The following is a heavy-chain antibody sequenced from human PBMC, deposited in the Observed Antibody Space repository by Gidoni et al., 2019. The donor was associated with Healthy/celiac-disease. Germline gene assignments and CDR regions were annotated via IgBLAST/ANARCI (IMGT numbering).Heavy chain of an antibody. J-gene: IGHJ4*02. CDR3: ARGGRDGYNYDGSFDY. D-gene: IGHD5-12*01. V-gene: IGHV4-59*01. CDR1: GGSISSYY. CDR2: IYYSGST. Sequence: QVQLQESGPGLVKPSETLSLTCTVSGGSISSYYWSWIRQPPGKGLEWIGYIYYSGSTNYNPTLKSRVTISVDTSKNQFSLKLSSVTAADTAVYYCARGGRDGYNYDGSFDYWGQGTLVTVSS.